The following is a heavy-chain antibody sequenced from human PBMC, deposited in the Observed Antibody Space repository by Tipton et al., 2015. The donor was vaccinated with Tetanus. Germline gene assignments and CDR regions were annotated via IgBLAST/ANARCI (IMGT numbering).Heavy chain of an antibody. V-gene: IGHV1-18*01. Sequence: QLVQSGAEVKKPGASAKVSCKASGYTFTSYGISWVRQAPGQGLEWMGWISAYNGNTNYAQKLQGRVTMTTDTSTSTAYMELRSLRSDDTAVYYCARDKGWLRLFSDQPAGDYYFDYWGQGTLVTVSS. CDR3: ARDKGWLRLFSDQPAGDYYFDY. J-gene: IGHJ4*02. CDR1: GYTFTSYG. D-gene: IGHD5-12*01. CDR2: ISAYNGNT.